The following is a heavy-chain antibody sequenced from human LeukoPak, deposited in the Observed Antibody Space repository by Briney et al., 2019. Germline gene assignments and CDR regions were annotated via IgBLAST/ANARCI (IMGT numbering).Heavy chain of an antibody. D-gene: IGHD2-15*01. J-gene: IGHJ6*03. CDR2: ISARKGNT. Sequence: ASVKVSCKTSGYTFRNFAINWVRQAPGQGLEWMGWISARKGNTNYSQNLQGRVTMSTDTSTSTAYMELRSLRSDDTAVYYCARGVVWASDAIYYMDVWGRGTTVIVSS. V-gene: IGHV1-18*01. CDR3: ARGVVWASDAIYYMDV. CDR1: GYTFRNFA.